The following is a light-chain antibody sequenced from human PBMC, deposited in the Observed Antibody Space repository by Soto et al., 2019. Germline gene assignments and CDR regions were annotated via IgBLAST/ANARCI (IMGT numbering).Light chain of an antibody. CDR1: RTINTY. CDR2: SAS. J-gene: IGKJ3*01. V-gene: IGKV1-39*01. Sequence: DFQMTQSPSSLSASEGDRVTITCRASRTINTYLNWYQQKPGKAPKLLIYSASSLQSRVPSRFSGSGFGTDFAITISGLQPEDSATYFCQQTYSTPFTFGPGTKVEIK. CDR3: QQTYSTPFT.